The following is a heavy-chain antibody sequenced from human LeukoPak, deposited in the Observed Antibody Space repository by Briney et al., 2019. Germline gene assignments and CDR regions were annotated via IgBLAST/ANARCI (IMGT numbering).Heavy chain of an antibody. CDR3: ATSTRFWSGYSHFYFDY. CDR2: FDPEDGET. J-gene: IGHJ4*02. CDR1: EYTLTEFS. Sequence: GASVKVSCKVSEYTLTEFSMHWVRQAPGKGLEWMGGFDPEDGETIYAQKFQGRVTMTEDTSTDTAYMELSSLRSEDTAVYYCATSTRFWSGYSHFYFDYWGQGTLVTVSS. D-gene: IGHD3-3*01. V-gene: IGHV1-24*01.